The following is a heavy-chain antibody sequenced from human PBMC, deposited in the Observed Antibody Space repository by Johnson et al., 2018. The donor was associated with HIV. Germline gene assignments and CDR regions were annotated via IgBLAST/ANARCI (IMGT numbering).Heavy chain of an antibody. J-gene: IGHJ3*02. CDR2: IKSKTGGGTT. Sequence: KGLEWVGRIKSKTGGGTTSYAAPVKGRFTISRDDSKDTVYLHMNSLKVDDTAVYYCTTDWEYYYGSGKLDAFDMWGQGTMVTVSS. V-gene: IGHV3-15*01. CDR3: TTDWEYYYGSGKLDAFDM. D-gene: IGHD3-10*01.